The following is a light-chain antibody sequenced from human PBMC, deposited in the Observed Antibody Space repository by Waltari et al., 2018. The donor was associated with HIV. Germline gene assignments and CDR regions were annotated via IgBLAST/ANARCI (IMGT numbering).Light chain of an antibody. CDR3: VAWDDSLRGVL. CDR1: TSNIGSND. J-gene: IGLJ2*01. CDR2: RNN. Sequence: SVLTQPPSASGTPGQRVTISCSGSTSNIGSNDVFWYQHPPGAAPKLLIHRNNQRPSGVPDRFSGSTSGTSASLAISGLRSEDEADYYCVAWDDSLRGVLFGGGTKVAVL. V-gene: IGLV1-47*01.